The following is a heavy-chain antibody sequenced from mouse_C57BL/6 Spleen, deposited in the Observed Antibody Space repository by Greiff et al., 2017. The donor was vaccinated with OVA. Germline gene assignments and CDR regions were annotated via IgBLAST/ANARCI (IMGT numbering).Heavy chain of an antibody. CDR3: TRDEITTVVDPFDY. J-gene: IGHJ2*01. V-gene: IGHV1-5*01. D-gene: IGHD1-1*01. Sequence: EVQLQQSGTVLARPGASVKMSCKTSGYTFTSYWMHWVKQRPGQGLEWIGAIYPGNSDTSYNQKFKGKAKLTAVTSASTAYMELSSLTNEDSAVYYCTRDEITTVVDPFDYWGQGTTLTVSS. CDR1: GYTFTSYW. CDR2: IYPGNSDT.